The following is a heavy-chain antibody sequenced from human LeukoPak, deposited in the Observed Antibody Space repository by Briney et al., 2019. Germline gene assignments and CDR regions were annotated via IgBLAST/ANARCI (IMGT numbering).Heavy chain of an antibody. V-gene: IGHV4-59*12. CDR3: AREPRPVLRFLEWLFNGWFDP. J-gene: IGHJ5*02. CDR2: IYYSGGT. CDR1: GGSISSYY. D-gene: IGHD3-3*01. Sequence: SETLSLTCTVSGGSISSYYWSWIRQPPGKGLEWIGYIYYSGGTNYNPSLKSRVTISVDTSKNQFSLKLSSVTAADTAVYYCAREPRPVLRFLEWLFNGWFDPWGQGTLVTVSS.